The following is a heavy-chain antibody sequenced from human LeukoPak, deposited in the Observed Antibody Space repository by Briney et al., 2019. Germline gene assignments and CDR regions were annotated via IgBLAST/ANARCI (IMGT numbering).Heavy chain of an antibody. V-gene: IGHV3-33*06. CDR1: GFTFSSYG. J-gene: IGHJ4*02. D-gene: IGHD3-10*01. CDR3: AKDRDRFENLDY. CDR2: IYYDGSIT. Sequence: PGGPRRLSCAASGFTFSSYGMHGVPQSPGKALEGGAAIYYDGSITYYADSVKARFTTSTDNSKNTLYLQMNSLRAEDTAVYYCAKDRDRFENLDYGGQGTQVIVSS.